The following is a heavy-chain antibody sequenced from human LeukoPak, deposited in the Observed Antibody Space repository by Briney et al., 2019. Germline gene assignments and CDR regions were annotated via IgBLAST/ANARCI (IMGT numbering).Heavy chain of an antibody. Sequence: QAGGSLRLSCAASGFTFSSYAMSWVRQAPGKGLDWVSAISGSGGSTYYADSVKGRFTISRDNSKNTLYLQMNSLRAEDTAVYYCAKSARAGTTFFDYWGQGTLVTVSS. J-gene: IGHJ4*02. D-gene: IGHD1-7*01. CDR2: ISGSGGST. CDR1: GFTFSSYA. V-gene: IGHV3-23*01. CDR3: AKSARAGTTFFDY.